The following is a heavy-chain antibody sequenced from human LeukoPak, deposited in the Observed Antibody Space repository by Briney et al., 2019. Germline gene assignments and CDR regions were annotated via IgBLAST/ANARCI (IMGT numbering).Heavy chain of an antibody. CDR3: ARDADRPSSTSFPDY. CDR1: GYTFTGYY. J-gene: IGHJ4*02. CDR2: INTNTGNP. V-gene: IGHV7-4-1*02. D-gene: IGHD5/OR15-5a*01. Sequence: ASVKVSCKASGYTFTGYYMHWVRQAPGQGLEWMGLINTNTGNPTYAQGFTGRFVFSLDTSVSTAYLQISSLKAEDTAVSYCARDADRPSSTSFPDYWGQGTLVTVSS.